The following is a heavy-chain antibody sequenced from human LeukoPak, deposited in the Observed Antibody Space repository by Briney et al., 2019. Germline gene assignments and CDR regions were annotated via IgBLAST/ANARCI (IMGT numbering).Heavy chain of an antibody. CDR2: IASETYGGTA. CDR3: TRDQTPYY. Sequence: GGSLRLTCTASGFTFGDYAMTWVRQAPGKGLEWVGFIASETYGGTAEYAASVKGRFTISRDDSKSIAYLQMNSLKTEDTAVYYCTRDQTPYYWGQGTLVTVSS. V-gene: IGHV3-49*04. CDR1: GFTFGDYA. J-gene: IGHJ4*02.